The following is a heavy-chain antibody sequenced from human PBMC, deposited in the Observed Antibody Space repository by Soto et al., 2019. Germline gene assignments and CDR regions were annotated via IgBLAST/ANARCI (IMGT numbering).Heavy chain of an antibody. CDR1: GFTVSNNY. Sequence: LRLSCAVSGFTVSNNYMSWGRQSPWKGQEWVAGMTGSGGDIRYADSVKGRFTISKDNSKNTLYLQMNSLRAEDTAMYYCAKDAVYGDGLWLAANWGQGTLVTVSS. J-gene: IGHJ4*02. CDR2: MTGSGGDI. V-gene: IGHV3-23*01. CDR3: AKDAVYGDGLWLAAN. D-gene: IGHD2-21*02.